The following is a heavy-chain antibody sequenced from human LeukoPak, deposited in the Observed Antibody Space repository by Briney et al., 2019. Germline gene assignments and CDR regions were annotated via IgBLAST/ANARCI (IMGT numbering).Heavy chain of an antibody. D-gene: IGHD2-2*01. J-gene: IGHJ4*02. V-gene: IGHV3-53*01. CDR1: GFTVSSSY. Sequence: GGSLRLSCAASGFTVSSSYMSWVRQPPGKGLEWVSSIYSGGSTYYADSVKGRFTISRDDSKNTLFLQMTSLRVEDTAVYYCARDRALPATGYYFDYWGQGTLVPVSS. CDR3: ARDRALPATGYYFDY. CDR2: IYSGGST.